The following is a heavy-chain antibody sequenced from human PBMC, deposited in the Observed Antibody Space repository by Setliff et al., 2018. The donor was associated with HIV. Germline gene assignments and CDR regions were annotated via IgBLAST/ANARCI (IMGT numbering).Heavy chain of an antibody. J-gene: IGHJ1*01. Sequence: PSETLSLTCAVSGASISDGTFYWSWIRQPPGKGLEWIGYISYSGGTNYNPSLKSRVTISLDTSKSQFSLKLSSVTAADTAVYYCASTYYYDSLHFHHWGQGTLVTVSS. V-gene: IGHV4-61*01. D-gene: IGHD3-22*01. CDR3: ASTYYYDSLHFHH. CDR1: GASISDGTFY. CDR2: ISYSGGT.